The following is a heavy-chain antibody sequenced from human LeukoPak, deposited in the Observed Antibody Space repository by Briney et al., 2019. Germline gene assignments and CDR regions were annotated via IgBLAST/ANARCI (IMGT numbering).Heavy chain of an antibody. Sequence: PGGSLRLSCAASGFTFSSYWMSWVRQAPGKGLEWVANIKQDGSEKYYVDSVKGRFTISRDNAKNSLYLQMNSLRAEDTAVYYCARDQGWNYGNWFDPWGQGTLVTVSS. CDR1: GFTFSSYW. CDR2: IKQDGSEK. J-gene: IGHJ5*02. V-gene: IGHV3-7*01. CDR3: ARDQGWNYGNWFDP. D-gene: IGHD1-7*01.